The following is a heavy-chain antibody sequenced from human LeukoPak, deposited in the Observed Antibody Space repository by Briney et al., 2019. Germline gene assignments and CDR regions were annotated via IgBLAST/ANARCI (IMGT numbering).Heavy chain of an antibody. CDR3: ARGMYSGSYYYFEY. CDR1: GGSISSYY. D-gene: IGHD1-26*01. V-gene: IGHV4-4*07. Sequence: SETLSLTCTVSGGSISSYYWSWIRQPAGKGLEWIGRIYTSGSTNYNPSLKSRVTMSVDTSKNQFSLKLSSVTAADTAVYYCARGMYSGSYYYFEYWGQGTLVTVSS. J-gene: IGHJ4*02. CDR2: IYTSGST.